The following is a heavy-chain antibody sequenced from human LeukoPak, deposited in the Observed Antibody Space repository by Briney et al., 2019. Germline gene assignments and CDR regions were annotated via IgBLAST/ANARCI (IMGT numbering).Heavy chain of an antibody. Sequence: GGSLRLSCAASGFTFSSYEMNWVRQAPGKGLEWVSYISSSGSTIYYADSVKGRFTISRDNAKNTLYLQMNSLKAEDTAVYYCARPLSGYSSSLGYWGQGTLVTVSS. V-gene: IGHV3-48*03. CDR2: ISSSGSTI. J-gene: IGHJ4*02. CDR3: ARPLSGYSSSLGY. CDR1: GFTFSSYE. D-gene: IGHD6-6*01.